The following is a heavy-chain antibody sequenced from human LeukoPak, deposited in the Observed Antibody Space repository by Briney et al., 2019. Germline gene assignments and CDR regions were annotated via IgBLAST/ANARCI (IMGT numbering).Heavy chain of an antibody. CDR2: ISGSGGNT. CDR1: GFTFSSYA. J-gene: IGHJ4*02. V-gene: IGHV3-23*01. Sequence: GGSLRLSCAASGFTFSSYAMSWVRQAPGKGLEWVSAISGSGGNTYYADSVKGRFTISRDNSKNTVHLQMDSLRAEDSAVYYCAKNAGYSYGLYYFDYWGQGTLVTVSS. D-gene: IGHD5-18*01. CDR3: AKNAGYSYGLYYFDY.